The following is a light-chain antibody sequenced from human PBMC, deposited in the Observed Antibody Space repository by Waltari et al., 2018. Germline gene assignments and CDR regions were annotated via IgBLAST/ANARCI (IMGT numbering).Light chain of an antibody. J-gene: IGKJ1*01. CDR1: QSVGTF. V-gene: IGKV3-20*01. CDR3: QHYVRLPVT. Sequence: IVLTQSPGTLSLSPGERATLSCGASQSVGTFLVWYQQKPGQAPRLLIQGASARATGTPDRFSGSGSGTDFSLTISRLEPEDFAVYYCQHYVRLPVTFGQGTKVEI. CDR2: GAS.